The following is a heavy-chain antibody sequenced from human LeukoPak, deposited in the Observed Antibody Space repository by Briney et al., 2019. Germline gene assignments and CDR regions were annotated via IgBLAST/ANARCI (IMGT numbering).Heavy chain of an antibody. V-gene: IGHV4-38-2*02. CDR3: ARNIVVXVAATPGRLERRPDAFDI. J-gene: IGHJ3*02. CDR2: IYHSGST. D-gene: IGHD2-15*01. Sequence: KPSETLSLTCTVSGYSTSSGYYWGWIRQPPGKGLEWIGSIYHSGSTYYNPSLKSRVTISVDTSKNQFSLKLSSVTAADTAVYYXARNIVVXVAATPGRLERRPDAFDIWGQGTMVTVSS. CDR1: GYSTSSGYY.